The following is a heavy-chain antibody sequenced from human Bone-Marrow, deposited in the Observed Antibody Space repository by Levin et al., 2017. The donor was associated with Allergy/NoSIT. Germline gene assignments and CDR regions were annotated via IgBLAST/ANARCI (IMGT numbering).Heavy chain of an antibody. J-gene: IGHJ4*02. CDR3: AKGLKIGWNDSPFEY. D-gene: IGHD1-1*01. CDR2: ISGSGSTT. CDR1: GFTFSSYA. V-gene: IGHV3-23*01. Sequence: GESLKISCAASGFTFSSYAMNWVRQAPGKGLEWVSGISGSGSTTYYAGSVRGRFTISRDSSTNTLYLHMDSLRAEDTAVYYCAKGLKIGWNDSPFEYWGQGTLVTVSS.